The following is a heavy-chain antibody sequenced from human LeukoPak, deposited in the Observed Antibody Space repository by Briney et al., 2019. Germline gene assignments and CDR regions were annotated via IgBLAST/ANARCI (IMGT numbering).Heavy chain of an antibody. CDR1: GFTFSSYA. V-gene: IGHV3-30*18. Sequence: PGGSLRLSCAASGFTFSSYAMHWVRQAPGKGLKWVAVMSYDGGHKYYADSVKGRFTISRDNSKNTLYLQMNSLRAEDTAVYYCAKGQLVDYGMDVWGQGTTVTVSS. CDR2: MSYDGGHK. J-gene: IGHJ6*02. CDR3: AKGQLVDYGMDV. D-gene: IGHD2-15*01.